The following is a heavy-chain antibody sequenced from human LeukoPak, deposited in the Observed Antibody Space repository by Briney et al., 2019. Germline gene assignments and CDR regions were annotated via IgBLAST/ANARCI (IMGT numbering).Heavy chain of an antibody. Sequence: PSQTLSLTCTVSGGSISSGSYYWSWIRQPAGKGLEWIGRIYTSGSTNYNPSLKSRVTISVDTSKNQFSLKLSSVTAADTAVYYCARENWSGPLDYFDYWGQGTLVTVSS. CDR2: IYTSGST. J-gene: IGHJ4*02. CDR3: ARENWSGPLDYFDY. V-gene: IGHV4-61*02. CDR1: GGSISSGSYY. D-gene: IGHD3-3*01.